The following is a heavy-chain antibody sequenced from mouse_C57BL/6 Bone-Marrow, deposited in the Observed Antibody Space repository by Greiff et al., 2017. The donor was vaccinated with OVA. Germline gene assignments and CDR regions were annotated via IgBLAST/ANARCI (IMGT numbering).Heavy chain of an antibody. Sequence: VHLVESGAELVRPGTSVKVSCKASGYAFTNYLIEWVKQRPGQGLEWIGVINPGSGGTNYNEKFKGKATLTADKSSSTAYMQLSSLTSEDSAVYFCARSAKDFDYWGQGTTLTVSS. CDR3: ARSAKDFDY. CDR2: INPGSGGT. J-gene: IGHJ2*01. V-gene: IGHV1-54*01. CDR1: GYAFTNYL.